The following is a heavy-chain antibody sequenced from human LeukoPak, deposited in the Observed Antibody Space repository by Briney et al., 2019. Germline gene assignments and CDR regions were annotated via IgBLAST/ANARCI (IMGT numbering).Heavy chain of an antibody. V-gene: IGHV4-4*02. CDR3: ARDGLGLQYSSSWYDPYYFDY. CDR1: GGSISSSNW. D-gene: IGHD6-13*01. J-gene: IGHJ4*02. Sequence: PSETLSLTCAVSGGSISSSNWWSWVRQPPGKGLEWIGEIYHSGSTNYNPSLKSRVTISVDKSKNQFSLKLSSVTAADTAVYYCARDGLGLQYSSSWYDPYYFDYWGQGTLVTVSS. CDR2: IYHSGST.